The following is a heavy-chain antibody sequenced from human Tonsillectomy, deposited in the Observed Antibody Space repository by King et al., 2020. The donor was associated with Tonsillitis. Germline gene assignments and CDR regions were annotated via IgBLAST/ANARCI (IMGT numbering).Heavy chain of an antibody. CDR3: AKDHGTQVVVAATPLYGMDV. CDR2: ISYDGSNK. Sequence: VQLVESGGGVVQPGRSLRLSCAASGFTFSSYGMHWVRQAPGKGLEWVAVISYDGSNKYYADSVKGRFTISRDNSKNTLYLQMNSLRVEDTAVYYCAKDHGTQVVVAATPLYGMDVWGQGTTVTVSS. D-gene: IGHD2-15*01. V-gene: IGHV3-30*18. J-gene: IGHJ6*02. CDR1: GFTFSSYG.